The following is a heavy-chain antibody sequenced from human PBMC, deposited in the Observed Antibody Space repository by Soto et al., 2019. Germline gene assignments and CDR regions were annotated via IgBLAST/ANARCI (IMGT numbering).Heavy chain of an antibody. CDR3: ARVAVAARPRWYNWFDP. D-gene: IGHD2-15*01. V-gene: IGHV1-8*01. CDR1: GYTFTDYD. CDR2: MNPNNGET. J-gene: IGHJ5*02. Sequence: QEQLVQSGAEVKKPGASVKVSCKTSGYTFTDYDINWVRQATGQGLEWIGWMNPNNGETGYAQKVQGRVNMTRSASLSTAYLELSSLSSEDTAVYYCARVAVAARPRWYNWFDPWGQGTLVTVSS.